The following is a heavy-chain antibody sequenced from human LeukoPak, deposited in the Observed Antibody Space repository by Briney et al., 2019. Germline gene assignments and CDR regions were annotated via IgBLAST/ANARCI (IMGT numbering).Heavy chain of an antibody. CDR1: GGSISSYY. Sequence: SETPSLTCTVSGGSISSYYWSWIRQPPGKGLEWIGYIYYSGSTNYNPSLKSRVTISVDTSKNQFSLKLSSVTAADTAVYYCARDRYYDSSGYRAFDIWGRGTMVTVSS. CDR2: IYYSGST. J-gene: IGHJ3*02. V-gene: IGHV4-59*01. CDR3: ARDRYYDSSGYRAFDI. D-gene: IGHD3-22*01.